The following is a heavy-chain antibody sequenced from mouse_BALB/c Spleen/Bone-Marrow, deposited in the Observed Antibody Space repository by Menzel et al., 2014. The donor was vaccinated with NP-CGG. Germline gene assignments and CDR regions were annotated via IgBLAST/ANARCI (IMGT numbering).Heavy chain of an antibody. CDR1: GYSFAGYT. CDR2: INLYSGGT. D-gene: IGHD2-13*01. CDR3: ARDGDGFAY. J-gene: IGHJ3*01. Sequence: VQLQQPGPELVKPGASMKISCKASGYSFAGYTMNWVKQSHGKNLDWIGLINLYSGGTSYNQKFKGKATLTVDKSSSTAYMELLSLTSEDSAVYYCARDGDGFAYWGQGTLVTVSA. V-gene: IGHV1-18*01.